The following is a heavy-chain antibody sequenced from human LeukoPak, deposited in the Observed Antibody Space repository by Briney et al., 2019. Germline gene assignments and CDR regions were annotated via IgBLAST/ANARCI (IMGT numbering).Heavy chain of an antibody. J-gene: IGHJ4*02. Sequence: SETLSLTCTVSGGSISSYYWSWIRQPPGKGLEWIGYIYYSGTTNYNPSLKSRVTISVDTSKNQFSLKLSSVTAADTAVYYCARHRSGYLFDYWGQGTLVTVSS. D-gene: IGHD3-22*01. CDR3: ARHRSGYLFDY. CDR2: IYYSGTT. CDR1: GGSISSYY. V-gene: IGHV4-59*08.